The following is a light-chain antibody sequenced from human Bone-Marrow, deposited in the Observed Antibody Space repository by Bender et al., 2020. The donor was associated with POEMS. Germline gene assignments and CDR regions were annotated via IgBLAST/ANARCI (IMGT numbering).Light chain of an antibody. V-gene: IGLV2-23*02. CDR3: CSYAGSSFRWV. CDR1: NNDVGGYNL. Sequence: QSALTQPASVSGSPGQSITISCTGTNNDVGGYNLISWYQQSPGQAPKLIIYEVIKRPSGISDRFSGSKSGNTASLTISGLQAEDEADYYCCSYAGSSFRWVFGGGTKLTVL. J-gene: IGLJ3*02. CDR2: EVI.